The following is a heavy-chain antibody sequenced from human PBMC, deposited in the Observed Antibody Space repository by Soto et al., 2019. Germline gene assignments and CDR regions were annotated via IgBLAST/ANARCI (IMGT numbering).Heavy chain of an antibody. Sequence: EVQLLESGGGLVQPGGSLRLSCTASGFSFSDYAMTWVRQAPGKGLECVAGIYGSGGGIQYADSVKGRFTISGDNGRNTLYLQMNSLRDEDTAVYYCAKDLVSRDGLWLMDQWGQGTLVTVS. V-gene: IGHV3-23*01. J-gene: IGHJ4*02. D-gene: IGHD2-21*02. CDR2: IYGSGGGI. CDR3: AKDLVSRDGLWLMDQ. CDR1: GFSFSDYA.